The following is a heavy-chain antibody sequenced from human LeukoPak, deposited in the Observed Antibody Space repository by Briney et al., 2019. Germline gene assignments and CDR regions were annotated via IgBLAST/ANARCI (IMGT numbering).Heavy chain of an antibody. V-gene: IGHV3-30*02. D-gene: IGHD3-3*01. J-gene: IGHJ4*02. CDR2: IGYDGSEI. CDR3: ARDFYSRFLEW. Sequence: PGGSLRLSCAASGFTFTTYGMHWVRQAPGKGLEWVSFIGYDGSEIYYADSVKGRFTISRDNSKNTLYLQMNSLRAEDTAVYYCARDFYSRFLEWWGQGTLVTVSS. CDR1: GFTFTTYG.